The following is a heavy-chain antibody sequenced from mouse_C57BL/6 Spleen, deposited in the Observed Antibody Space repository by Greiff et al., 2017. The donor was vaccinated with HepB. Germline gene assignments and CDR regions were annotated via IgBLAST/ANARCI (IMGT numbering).Heavy chain of an antibody. J-gene: IGHJ2*01. Sequence: VQLQQSGAELVKPGASVKISCKASGYAFSSYWMNWVKQRPGKGLEWIGQIYPGDGDTNYNGKFKGKATLTADKSSSTAYMQLSSLTSEDSAVYFCARRLGRERYFDYWGQGTTLTVSS. V-gene: IGHV1-80*01. CDR1: GYAFSSYW. CDR2: IYPGDGDT. D-gene: IGHD4-1*01. CDR3: ARRLGRERYFDY.